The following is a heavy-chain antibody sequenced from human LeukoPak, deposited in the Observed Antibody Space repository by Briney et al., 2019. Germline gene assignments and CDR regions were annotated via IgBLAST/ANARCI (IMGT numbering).Heavy chain of an antibody. CDR2: INPSGGST. Sequence: ASVKVSCKASGYTFTSYYMHWVRQAPGQGLEWMGIINPSGGSTSYAQKFQGRVTMTRDTSTSTVYMELSSLRSDDTAVYYCARTYSSGWYDPNWYFDLWGRGTLVTVSS. D-gene: IGHD6-19*01. V-gene: IGHV1-46*01. CDR1: GYTFTSYY. CDR3: ARTYSSGWYDPNWYFDL. J-gene: IGHJ2*01.